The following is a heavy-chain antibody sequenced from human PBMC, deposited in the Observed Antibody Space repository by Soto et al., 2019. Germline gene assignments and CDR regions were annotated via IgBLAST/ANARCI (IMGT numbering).Heavy chain of an antibody. CDR3: ARGLLGGAAT. CDR2: INRSGST. J-gene: IGHJ4*02. D-gene: IGHD1-26*01. V-gene: IGHV4-34*01. CDR1: GGSLSGYY. Sequence: QVQLQQWGAGLLKPSETLSLTCAVYGGSLSGYYWSWIRQPPGKGLEWIGEINRSGSTNYIPSLKSRVIISVDTAKNQFSLKLSSVTAADTAVYYCARGLLGGAATGGKGTLVTVSS.